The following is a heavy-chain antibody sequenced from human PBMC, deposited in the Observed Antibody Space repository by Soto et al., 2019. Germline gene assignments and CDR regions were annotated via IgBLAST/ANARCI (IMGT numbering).Heavy chain of an antibody. Sequence: QVQLVESGGGVVQPGRSLRLSCAASGFTFSSYGMHWVRQAPGKGLEWVAVIWYDGSNKYYADSVKGRFTISRDNSKNTLYLQMNSLRAEDTAVYYWARDVGASPFDYWGQGTLVTVSS. V-gene: IGHV3-33*01. J-gene: IGHJ4*02. D-gene: IGHD1-26*01. CDR1: GFTFSSYG. CDR3: ARDVGASPFDY. CDR2: IWYDGSNK.